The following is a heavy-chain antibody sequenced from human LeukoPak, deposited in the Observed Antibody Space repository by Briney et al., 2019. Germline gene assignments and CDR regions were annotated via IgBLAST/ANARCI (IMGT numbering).Heavy chain of an antibody. CDR3: ARVVGTILPDY. D-gene: IGHD5-12*01. J-gene: IGHJ4*02. Sequence: GGSLRLSCAASGFTFSSYSMNWVRQAPGKGLEWVSSISSSSSYIYYADSVKGRFTISRDNAKNSLYLQMNSLRAEDTAVYFCARVVGTILPDYWGQGTLVTVSS. V-gene: IGHV3-21*01. CDR1: GFTFSSYS. CDR2: ISSSSSYI.